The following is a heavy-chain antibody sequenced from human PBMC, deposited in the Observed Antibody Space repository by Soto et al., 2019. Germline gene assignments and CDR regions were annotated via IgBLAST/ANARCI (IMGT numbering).Heavy chain of an antibody. J-gene: IGHJ6*02. Sequence: SETLSLTCTVSGGSISSYYWSWIRQPPGKGLDWIGYIYYSGSTNYNPSLKSRVTISVDTSKNQFSLKLSSVTAADTAVYYCARVLPYYGSGRYYPNYYYYYGMDVWGQGTTVTVSS. CDR1: GGSISSYY. V-gene: IGHV4-59*01. CDR2: IYYSGST. CDR3: ARVLPYYGSGRYYPNYYYYYGMDV. D-gene: IGHD3-10*01.